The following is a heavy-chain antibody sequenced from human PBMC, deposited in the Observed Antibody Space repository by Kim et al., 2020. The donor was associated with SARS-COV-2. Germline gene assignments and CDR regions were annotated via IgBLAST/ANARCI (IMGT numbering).Heavy chain of an antibody. CDR2: ISVYSGET. Sequence: ASVKVSCKASGYTFTSYGITWVRQAPGQGLEWIGWISVYSGETHYAQNVQGRLSLTTDTSTNTAYMELTSLRPDDTAVYYCVRGYDPWGSGTLFTVS. J-gene: IGHJ5*02. CDR3: VRGYDP. V-gene: IGHV1-18*01. CDR1: GYTFTSYG. D-gene: IGHD2-15*01.